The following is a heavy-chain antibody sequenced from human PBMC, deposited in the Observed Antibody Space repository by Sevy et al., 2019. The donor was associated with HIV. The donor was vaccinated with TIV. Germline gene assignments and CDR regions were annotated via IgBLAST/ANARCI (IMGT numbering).Heavy chain of an antibody. V-gene: IGHV3-33*01. CDR1: GFAFSTYG. J-gene: IGHJ4*01. Sequence: GGSLRLSCTASGFAFSTYGMHWVRQAPGKGLEWVAIIWYEGINKDYAEPVKGRFTISRDNAKNTLYLQMNSLRVDDTAVYYCGIERRSSGIDYWGQGTLVTVSS. CDR3: GIERRSSGIDY. D-gene: IGHD3-10*01. CDR2: IWYEGINK.